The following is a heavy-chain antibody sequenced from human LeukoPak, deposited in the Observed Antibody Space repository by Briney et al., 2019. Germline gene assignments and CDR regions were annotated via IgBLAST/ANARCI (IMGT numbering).Heavy chain of an antibody. J-gene: IGHJ4*02. CDR2: INPNSGGT. D-gene: IGHD3-22*01. CDR1: GYTFTGYY. CDR3: AVFNYYDSSGYPKFDY. V-gene: IGHV1-2*06. Sequence: ASVKVSCKASGYTFTGYYMHWVRQAPGQGLEWMGRINPNSGGTNYAQKFQGRVTMTRDTSISTAYMELSRLRSDDTAVYYCAVFNYYDSSGYPKFDYWGQGTLVTVPS.